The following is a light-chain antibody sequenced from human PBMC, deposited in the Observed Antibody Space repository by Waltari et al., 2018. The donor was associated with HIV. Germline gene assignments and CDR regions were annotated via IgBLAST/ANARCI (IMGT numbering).Light chain of an antibody. CDR1: SSDIGSYNL. Sequence: QSALTQPASVSESPGQSITISCSGTSSDIGSYNLVSWYQQHPGKAPKLIIYDVNKPPSGVSNRFSGSKSGNTASLTISGLQAEDEADYYCSSYAGARGGVFGGGTKPTVL. J-gene: IGLJ2*01. V-gene: IGLV2-23*02. CDR3: SSYAGARGGV. CDR2: DVN.